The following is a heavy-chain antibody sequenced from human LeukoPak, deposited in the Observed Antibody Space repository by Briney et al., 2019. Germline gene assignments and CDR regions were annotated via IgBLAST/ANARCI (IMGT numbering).Heavy chain of an antibody. CDR2: IYYSGST. CDR1: GGSISSYY. Sequence: TSETLSLTCTVSGGSISSYYWSWIRQPPGKGLEWIGYIYYSGSTSYNPSLKSRVTISVDTSKSQFSLKLSSVIAADTAVYYCARVQPSHYDSSGYCFDYWGQGTLVTVSS. J-gene: IGHJ4*02. V-gene: IGHV4-59*08. CDR3: ARVQPSHYDSSGYCFDY. D-gene: IGHD3-22*01.